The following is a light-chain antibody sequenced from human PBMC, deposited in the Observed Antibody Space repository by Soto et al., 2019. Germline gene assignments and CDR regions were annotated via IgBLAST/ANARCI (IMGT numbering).Light chain of an antibody. CDR2: RDS. CDR1: NIGSKS. Sequence: SYELTQPLSVSVALGQTARITCGGNNIGSKSLHWYRQKPGQAPVLVIYRDSNRPAGIPERFSGSNSGNAATLTISRAQAGDEADYYCQVWDSSTYVFGTGTKLTVL. CDR3: QVWDSSTYV. V-gene: IGLV3-9*01. J-gene: IGLJ1*01.